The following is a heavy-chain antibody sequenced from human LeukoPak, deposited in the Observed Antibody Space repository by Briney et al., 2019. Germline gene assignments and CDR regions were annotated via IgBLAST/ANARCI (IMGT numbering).Heavy chain of an antibody. Sequence: SETPSLTCAVYGGSYSGYYWSWMRQPPGKGREWIGEINHSGSTNYNPSLKSRVTISVDTSKNQFSLKLSSVTAADTAVYYCARTKVRGRFDYWGQGTLVTVSS. CDR3: ARTKVRGRFDY. CDR2: INHSGST. J-gene: IGHJ4*02. CDR1: GGSYSGYY. V-gene: IGHV4-34*01. D-gene: IGHD3-10*01.